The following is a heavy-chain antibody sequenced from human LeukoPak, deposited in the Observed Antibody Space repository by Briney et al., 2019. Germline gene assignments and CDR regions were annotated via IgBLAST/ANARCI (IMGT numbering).Heavy chain of an antibody. D-gene: IGHD3-10*01. J-gene: IGHJ5*02. Sequence: GGSLRLSCAASGFTFSSYEMNWVRQAPGKGLEWVSYISSSGSTIYYADSVKGRFTISRDNAKNSLYLQMNSLRAEDTAVYYCTRDARRFGEPRLFDPWGQGTLVTVSS. CDR3: TRDARRFGEPRLFDP. CDR1: GFTFSSYE. CDR2: ISSSGSTI. V-gene: IGHV3-48*03.